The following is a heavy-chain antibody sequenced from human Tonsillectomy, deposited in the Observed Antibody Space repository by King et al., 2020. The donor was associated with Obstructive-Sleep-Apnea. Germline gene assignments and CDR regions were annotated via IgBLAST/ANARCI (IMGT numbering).Heavy chain of an antibody. CDR3: AREGGGPGGYYYYGMDV. CDR2: IDYSGST. Sequence: VQLQESGPGLVKPSQTLSFTCTVSGGSISSGGEYWSWIRQHPGKGLEWIGYIDYSGSTSYNPSLMSRVTISVDTSKNQFSLRLSSVTAADTAVYYCAREGGGPGGYYYYGMDVWGQGTTVTVSS. J-gene: IGHJ6*02. CDR1: GGSISSGGEY. V-gene: IGHV4-31*03. D-gene: IGHD2-15*01.